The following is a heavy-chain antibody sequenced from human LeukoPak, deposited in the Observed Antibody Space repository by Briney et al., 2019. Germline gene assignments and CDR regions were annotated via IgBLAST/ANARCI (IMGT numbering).Heavy chain of an antibody. D-gene: IGHD4-17*01. CDR3: ATWRYGDNYFDY. V-gene: IGHV3-53*01. Sequence: GGSLRLSCAASGFTVSSNFMSWVRQAPGKGLEWVSVIYSGGSTYYADSVKGRFTISRDNSKNTLYLQMNSLRAEDTAVYYCATWRYGDNYFDYWGQGTLVTVSS. CDR2: IYSGGST. CDR1: GFTVSSNF. J-gene: IGHJ4*02.